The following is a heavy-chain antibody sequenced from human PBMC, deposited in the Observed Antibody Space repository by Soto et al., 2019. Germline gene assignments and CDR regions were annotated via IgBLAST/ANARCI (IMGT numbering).Heavy chain of an antibody. CDR3: ARHPPIAKFENGLDV. CDR2: IYYRGTT. D-gene: IGHD3-16*01. CDR1: GGSISGYY. V-gene: IGHV4-59*08. J-gene: IGHJ6*02. Sequence: QVQLQELGPGLVKPSETLSLTCTVSGGSISGYYWSWIRQPPGKGLEYIGYIYYRGTTNYNPSLKSRVTISVDTSKNQLSLHLSSVTVADTAIYFCARHPPIAKFENGLDVWGQGTTVTVS.